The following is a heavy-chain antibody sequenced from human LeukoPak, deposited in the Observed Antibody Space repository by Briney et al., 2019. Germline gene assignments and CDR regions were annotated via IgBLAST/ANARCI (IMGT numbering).Heavy chain of an antibody. V-gene: IGHV4-59*01. J-gene: IGHJ5*02. CDR3: ARGVASSEWFDP. CDR2: IHSSGTT. CDR1: GDSISGYY. D-gene: IGHD6-25*01. Sequence: PSETESLTCTVSGDSISGYYWSWIRQPPGKGLEWIAFIHSSGTTNYNPSLKSRVSISVDTSNNQFSLNVNSVTAADTAVYYCARGVASSEWFDPWGQGTLVIVS.